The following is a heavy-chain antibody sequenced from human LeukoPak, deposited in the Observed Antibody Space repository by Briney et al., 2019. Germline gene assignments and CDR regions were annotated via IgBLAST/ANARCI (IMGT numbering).Heavy chain of an antibody. Sequence: GGSLRLSCAASGFTFSNYWMTWVRQAPGKGLEWVAVISYDGSNKYYADSVKGRFTIFRDNSKNTLYLQMNSLRAEDTAVYYCAKDFLYEPGDYYDSSGYYPRDYWGQGTLVTVSS. V-gene: IGHV3-30*18. CDR3: AKDFLYEPGDYYDSSGYYPRDY. CDR1: GFTFSNYW. CDR2: ISYDGSNK. J-gene: IGHJ4*02. D-gene: IGHD3-22*01.